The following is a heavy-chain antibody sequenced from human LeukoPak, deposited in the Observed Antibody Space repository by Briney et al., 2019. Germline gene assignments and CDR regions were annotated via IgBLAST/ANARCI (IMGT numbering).Heavy chain of an antibody. CDR2: IYSSGST. D-gene: IGHD6-19*01. Sequence: SETLSLTCTVSGGSIGSGSYYWGWIRQPAGKGLEWIGHIYSSGSTSCNPSLQSRVTISVDTSKHQFSLEVTSVTAADTAVYYCARAGGSVGWYGTIDYWGQGTLVTVSS. CDR1: GGSIGSGSYY. CDR3: ARAGGSVGWYGTIDY. J-gene: IGHJ4*02. V-gene: IGHV4-61*09.